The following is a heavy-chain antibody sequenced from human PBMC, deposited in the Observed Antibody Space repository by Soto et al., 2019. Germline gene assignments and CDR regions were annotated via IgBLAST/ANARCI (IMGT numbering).Heavy chain of an antibody. J-gene: IGHJ4*02. V-gene: IGHV1-18*01. D-gene: IGHD6-13*01. CDR1: GYTFTSYG. CDR2: ISAYNGNT. Sequence: QVQLVQSGAEVKKPGASVKVSCKASGYTFTSYGISWVRQAPGQGLEWMGWISAYNGNTNYAQKLQGRVTMTTDTSTSTAYMELSSLRSEDTAVYYCARPTNQWGSSWPFDYWGQGTLVTVSS. CDR3: ARPTNQWGSSWPFDY.